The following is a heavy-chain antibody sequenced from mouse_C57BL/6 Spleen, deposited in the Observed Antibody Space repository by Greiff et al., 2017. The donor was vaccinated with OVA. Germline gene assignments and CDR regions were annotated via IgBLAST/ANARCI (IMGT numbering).Heavy chain of an antibody. Sequence: QVQLQQSGAELVRPGASVKVSCKASGYAFTNYLIEWVKQRPGQGLEWIGMITPESGGTKYNEKFKGKATLTADKSSSTAYMQLSSLTSEDSAVYFWAREEYDYDWGGFAYWGQGILVSVSA. CDR3: AREEYDYDWGGFAY. J-gene: IGHJ3*01. D-gene: IGHD2-4*01. V-gene: IGHV1-54*01. CDR2: ITPESGGT. CDR1: GYAFTNYL.